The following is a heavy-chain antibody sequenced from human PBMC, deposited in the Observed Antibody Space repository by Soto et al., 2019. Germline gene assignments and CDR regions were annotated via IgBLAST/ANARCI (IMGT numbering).Heavy chain of an antibody. CDR2: MNPDSGDT. J-gene: IGHJ4*02. CDR3: ARSRGGTGVHFDN. V-gene: IGHV1-8*01. Sequence: QVQLVQSGAEVKEPGASVKVSCKASGYTFTNYDINWVRQATGQGPEWMGWMNPDSGDTGYVPNFQGRVTMTRSTSISTAYMELSDLRSEDRAVYYCARSRGGTGVHFDNWGQGTLVPVSS. D-gene: IGHD3-16*01. CDR1: GYTFTNYD.